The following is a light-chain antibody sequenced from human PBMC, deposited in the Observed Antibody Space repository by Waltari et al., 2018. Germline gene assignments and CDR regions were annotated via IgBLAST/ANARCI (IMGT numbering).Light chain of an antibody. CDR3: QQSYSAPFT. Sequence: DIQMAQSPSSLSASVGDSVTITCRASQSISSYLNWYQQKPGKAPKLLIYAASSLQSGVPSRFSGSGSGTDFTLTISSLQREDFATYYCQQSYSAPFTFGGGTKVEI. J-gene: IGKJ4*01. V-gene: IGKV1-39*01. CDR1: QSISSY. CDR2: AAS.